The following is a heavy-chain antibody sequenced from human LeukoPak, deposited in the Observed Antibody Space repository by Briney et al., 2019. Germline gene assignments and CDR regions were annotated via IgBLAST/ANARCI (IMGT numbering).Heavy chain of an antibody. J-gene: IGHJ4*02. D-gene: IGHD6-13*01. CDR3: VRVPRRQLVFFYFDH. V-gene: IGHV4-39*01. CDR2: IYYSGTT. Sequence: PSETLSLTCTVSGGSISSSSYYWGWIRQPPGKGLEWIGSIYYSGTTYYNPSLKSRVTIPVDTSKNQFSLKLSSVTAADTAVYYCVRVPRRQLVFFYFDHWGQGTLVTVSS. CDR1: GGSISSSSYY.